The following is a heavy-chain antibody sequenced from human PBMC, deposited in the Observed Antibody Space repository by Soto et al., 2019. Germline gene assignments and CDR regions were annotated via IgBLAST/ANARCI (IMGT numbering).Heavy chain of an antibody. J-gene: IGHJ4*02. V-gene: IGHV4-39*01. Sequence: SETLSLTCTVSSGSISVTDVFWGWVRQPPGKGLEWIGNVDYSGTAYFSPSLATRFTFHVDTSKNQFSLTLYSVTAADTAVYYCARITGRHLDYWGQGILVTVSS. CDR1: SGSISVTDVF. D-gene: IGHD1-20*01. CDR2: VDYSGTA. CDR3: ARITGRHLDY.